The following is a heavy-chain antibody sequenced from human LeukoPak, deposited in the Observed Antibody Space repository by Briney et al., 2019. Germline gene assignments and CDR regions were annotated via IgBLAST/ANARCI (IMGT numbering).Heavy chain of an antibody. CDR2: ISSSGSVI. CDR1: GFPFSSFE. V-gene: IGHV3-48*03. J-gene: IGHJ6*04. Sequence: GGSLRLSCAASGFPFSSFEMSWVRQAPGKGLEWVSHISSSGSVIQYADFVKGRFTISRDNAKNSLSLQMNSLRAEDTAIYYCARRFDVWGKGTTVTVSS. CDR3: ARRFDV.